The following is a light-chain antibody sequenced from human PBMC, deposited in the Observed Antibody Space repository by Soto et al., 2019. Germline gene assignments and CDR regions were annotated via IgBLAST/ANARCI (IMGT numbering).Light chain of an antibody. V-gene: IGKV1-39*01. Sequence: DIKMTQSPSSLSASVGDRVTITCRASQSISSYLNWYQQKPGKAPKLLIYAASSLQSGVPSRFSGSGSGPDFTLTISSLQPEDFATYYCQQSYSTPITYGQGTRLEIK. CDR1: QSISSY. CDR3: QQSYSTPIT. J-gene: IGKJ5*01. CDR2: AAS.